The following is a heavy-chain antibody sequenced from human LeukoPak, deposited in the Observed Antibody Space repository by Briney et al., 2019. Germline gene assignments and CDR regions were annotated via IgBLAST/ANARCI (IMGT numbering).Heavy chain of an antibody. D-gene: IGHD2-8*01. CDR1: GFTFSNYW. CDR2: IKQDGSEK. CDR3: ARGLTEDPTHFYYYMDV. J-gene: IGHJ6*03. Sequence: GGSLRLSCAASGFTFSNYWMSWVRQAAGKGLEWVANIKQDGSEKYYVDSVKGRFTISRDNAKKSLYLQMNSLRGEDMAVYYCARGLTEDPTHFYYYMDVWGKGTTVTVSS. V-gene: IGHV3-7*01.